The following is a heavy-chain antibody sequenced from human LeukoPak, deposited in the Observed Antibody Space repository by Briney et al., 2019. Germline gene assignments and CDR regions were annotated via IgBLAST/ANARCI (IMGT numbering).Heavy chain of an antibody. V-gene: IGHV3-53*01. CDR3: ARVGRRLPCDY. J-gene: IGHJ4*02. CDR2: IYSGGST. Sequence: GGSLRLSCAASGFTVSSNYMSWVRQAPGKGLEWVSVIYSGGSTYYADSVKGRFTISRDNSKNSLYLQMNSLRAEDTAVYYCARVGRRLPCDYWGQGTLVTVSS. CDR1: GFTVSSNY. D-gene: IGHD5-18*01.